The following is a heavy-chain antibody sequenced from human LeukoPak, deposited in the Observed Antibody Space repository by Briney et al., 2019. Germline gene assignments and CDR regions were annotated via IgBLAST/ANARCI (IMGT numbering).Heavy chain of an antibody. Sequence: GGSLRLSCAASGFTFSSYSMNWVRQAPGKGLEWVSTLSGSGGSTYYADYVKGRFTISRDNSKNTLYLQMNSLRAEDTAVYYCAKDLERYTYVYSKFDYWGQGTLVTVSS. J-gene: IGHJ4*02. CDR2: LSGSGGST. V-gene: IGHV3-23*01. CDR1: GFTFSSYS. CDR3: AKDLERYTYVYSKFDY. D-gene: IGHD5-18*01.